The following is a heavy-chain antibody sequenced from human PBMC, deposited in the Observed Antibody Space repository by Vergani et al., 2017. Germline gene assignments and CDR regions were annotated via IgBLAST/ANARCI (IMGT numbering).Heavy chain of an antibody. J-gene: IGHJ1*01. Sequence: QVHLVESGGGVVQPGRSLRPSWVVSGLTSSYYGMHWVRQAPGKGLEWVAVISYDGTQKYYADSVKGRFTISRDNSKSTLYLQMNSLRTEDTAVYYCATKSCGTPGCQIGYFREWGQGTLVTVSS. CDR2: ISYDGTQK. V-gene: IGHV3-30*03. D-gene: IGHD1-1*01. CDR3: ATKSCGTPGCQIGYFRE. CDR1: GLTSSYYG.